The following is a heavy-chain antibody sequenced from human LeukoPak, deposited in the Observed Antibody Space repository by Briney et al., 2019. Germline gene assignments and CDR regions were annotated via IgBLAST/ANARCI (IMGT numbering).Heavy chain of an antibody. J-gene: IGHJ4*02. CDR1: GYSISSGYY. CDR3: TKVNNGYYAYYFDH. D-gene: IGHD4-17*01. V-gene: IGHV3-49*03. Sequence: LSLTCTVSGYSISSGYYWGWIRQPPGKGLEWVGFIRGKAYDETTDYAASVKGRFTISRDDSKSIAYLQMNSLRSEDTARYYCTKVNNGYYAYYFDHWGQGTLVTVSS. CDR2: IRGKAYDETT.